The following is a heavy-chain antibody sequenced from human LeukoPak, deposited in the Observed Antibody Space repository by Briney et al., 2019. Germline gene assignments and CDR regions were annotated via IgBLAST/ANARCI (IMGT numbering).Heavy chain of an antibody. CDR2: INPNSGGT. V-gene: IGHV1-2*06. Sequence: ASVKVSCKASGYTFTGYYMHWVRQAPGQGLEWMGRINPNSGGTNYVQKFQGRVTMTRDTSISTAYMELSRLRSDDTAVYYCARDLARRYYYYYMDVWGKGTTVTVPS. D-gene: IGHD3-3*02. CDR3: ARDLARRYYYYYMDV. CDR1: GYTFTGYY. J-gene: IGHJ6*03.